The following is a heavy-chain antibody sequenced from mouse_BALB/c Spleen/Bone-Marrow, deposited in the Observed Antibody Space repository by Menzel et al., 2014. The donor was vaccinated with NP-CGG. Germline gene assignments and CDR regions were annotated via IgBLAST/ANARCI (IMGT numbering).Heavy chain of an antibody. V-gene: IGHV1-4*01. Sequence: VHLVESGAELARPGASVRMSCKASGYSFTSYTIHWLKQRPGQGLEWIAYIVPSTAYSNYNQKFKDRSTLAADKSSSTASMQLSSLTSEDSAVYYCARGGTYDGCYGHFGYWGPGTTLTVSS. CDR2: IVPSTAYS. CDR1: GYSFTSYT. J-gene: IGHJ2*01. CDR3: ARGGTYDGCYGHFGY. D-gene: IGHD2-3*01.